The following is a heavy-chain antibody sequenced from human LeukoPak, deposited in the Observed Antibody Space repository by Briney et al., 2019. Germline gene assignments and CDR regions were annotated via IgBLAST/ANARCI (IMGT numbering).Heavy chain of an antibody. J-gene: IGHJ6*02. CDR3: ARDGARQGCYGMDV. V-gene: IGHV3-21*01. D-gene: IGHD1-26*01. Sequence: GGSLRLSCAASGFTFSGYNMNWVRQAPGKGLEWVSSVSSSSGYIYYADSVKGRFTISRDNAKNSLFLQMNNLRAEDTAVYYCARDGARQGCYGMDVWGQGTTVAVSS. CDR1: GFTFSGYN. CDR2: VSSSSGYI.